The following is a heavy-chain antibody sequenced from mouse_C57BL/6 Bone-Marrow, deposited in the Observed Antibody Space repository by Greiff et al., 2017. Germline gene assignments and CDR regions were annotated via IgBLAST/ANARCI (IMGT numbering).Heavy chain of an antibody. CDR3: TRDGGSPWYFDV. J-gene: IGHJ1*03. V-gene: IGHV5-9-1*02. CDR1: GFTFSSYA. CDR2: ISSGGDYI. D-gene: IGHD1-1*02. Sequence: EVNLVESGEGLVKPGGSLKLSCAASGFTFSSYAMPWVRQTPEKRLEWVAYISSGGDYIYYADTVKGRFTISRDNARNTLYLQMSSLKSEDTAMYYCTRDGGSPWYFDVWGTGTTVTVSS.